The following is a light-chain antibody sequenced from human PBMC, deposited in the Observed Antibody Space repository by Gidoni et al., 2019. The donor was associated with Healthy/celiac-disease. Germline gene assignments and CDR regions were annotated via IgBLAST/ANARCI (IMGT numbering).Light chain of an antibody. CDR3: QQYNNWPP. Sequence: EIVMTQSPATLSVPPGERATLSCRDSQSVSSNLAWYQQKPGQAPRLLIYGAYTRAAGIPAMFSGSGSGTDFILTISSLQSEDFAVYYCQQYNNWPPFGQGTKLEIK. CDR1: QSVSSN. J-gene: IGKJ2*01. V-gene: IGKV3-15*01. CDR2: GAY.